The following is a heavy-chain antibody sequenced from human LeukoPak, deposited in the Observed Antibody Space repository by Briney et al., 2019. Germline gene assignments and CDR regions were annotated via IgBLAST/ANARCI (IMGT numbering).Heavy chain of an antibody. Sequence: GRSLGLSCAASGFTFDDYAIHWVRQAPGKGLEWVSGISWNSGGIGYADSVKGRFTISRDNAKNSLYLQMNSLRAEDMALYYCAKSMGYSYGHDAFDIWGQGTMVTVSS. CDR3: AKSMGYSYGHDAFDI. D-gene: IGHD5-18*01. CDR1: GFTFDDYA. V-gene: IGHV3-9*03. J-gene: IGHJ3*02. CDR2: ISWNSGGI.